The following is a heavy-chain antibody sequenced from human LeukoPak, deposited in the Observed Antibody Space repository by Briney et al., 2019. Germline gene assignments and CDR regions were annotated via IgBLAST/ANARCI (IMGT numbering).Heavy chain of an antibody. V-gene: IGHV1-2*04. Sequence: ASVKVSCKASGYTFTGYYMHWVRQAPGQGLEWMGWINPNSGVTKYAQKFQGWVTMTRDTSISAAYMELSRLTSDDTAVYYCARVYYGSGSYVYFDYWGQGTLVTVSS. CDR1: GYTFTGYY. J-gene: IGHJ4*02. CDR2: INPNSGVT. D-gene: IGHD3-10*01. CDR3: ARVYYGSGSYVYFDY.